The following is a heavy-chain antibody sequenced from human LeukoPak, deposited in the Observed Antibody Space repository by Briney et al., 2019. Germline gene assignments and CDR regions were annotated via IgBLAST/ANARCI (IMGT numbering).Heavy chain of an antibody. CDR2: INSSGNTT. Sequence: GGSLRLSCAASGFAFSSFAMGWVRQSPGKGLEWLSTINSSGNTTFYSDSAKGRFTTSRHNSKNTLYLHMDSLRPDDTAMYYCTKQLHVAVAVADYYFFYMDVWGRGTAVTVSS. D-gene: IGHD6-19*01. CDR3: TKQLHVAVAVADYYFFYMDV. CDR1: GFAFSSFA. V-gene: IGHV3-23*01. J-gene: IGHJ6*03.